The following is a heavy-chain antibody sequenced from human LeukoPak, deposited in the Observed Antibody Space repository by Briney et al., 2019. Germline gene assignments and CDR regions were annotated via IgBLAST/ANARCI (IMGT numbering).Heavy chain of an antibody. V-gene: IGHV3-74*01. D-gene: IGHD5-24*01. CDR2: INSDGSST. Sequence: PGGSLRLSCAASGFSFSGYWMNWIRQAPGKGLVWVSRINSDGSSTHNADAVKGRFTISRDSAKNTLYLQMNSLRAEDTAVYYCARAETQIHAFDIWGRGTMVTVSS. CDR1: GFSFSGYW. J-gene: IGHJ3*02. CDR3: ARAETQIHAFDI.